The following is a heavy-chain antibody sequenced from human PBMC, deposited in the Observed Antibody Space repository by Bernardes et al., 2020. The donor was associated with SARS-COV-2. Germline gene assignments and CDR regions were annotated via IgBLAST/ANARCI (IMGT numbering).Heavy chain of an antibody. Sequence: GGTLRLSCAVSGLTFSNYWVHWVRQAPGKGLVWVSRINSDGSITAYADSVKGRFTISRDNAKNTLHLQMNSLRAEDTAVYYCEVNYYYGMDVWGQGTTVTVSS. CDR1: GLTFSNYW. J-gene: IGHJ6*02. V-gene: IGHV3-74*01. D-gene: IGHD4-4*01. CDR3: EVNYYYGMDV. CDR2: INSDGSIT.